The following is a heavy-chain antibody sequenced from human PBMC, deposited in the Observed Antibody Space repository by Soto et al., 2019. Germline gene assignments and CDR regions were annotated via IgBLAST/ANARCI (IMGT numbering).Heavy chain of an antibody. CDR1: GFSLSTSGVG. CDR3: ARHYSSGLVPGAFDI. Sequence: SGPTLVKPTQTLTLTCTFSGFSLSTSGVGVGWIRQPPGKALEWLALIYWDDDKRYSPSLKSRLTITKDTSKNQVVPTMTNMDPVDTATYYCARHYSSGLVPGAFDIWGQGTMVTVSS. V-gene: IGHV2-5*02. J-gene: IGHJ3*02. CDR2: IYWDDDK. D-gene: IGHD6-19*01.